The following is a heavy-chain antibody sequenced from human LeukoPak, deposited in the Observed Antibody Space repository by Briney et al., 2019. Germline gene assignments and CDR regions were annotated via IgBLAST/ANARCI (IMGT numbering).Heavy chain of an antibody. D-gene: IGHD3-22*01. CDR1: GLTFSSYG. CDR2: ISYDGSNK. Sequence: GGSLRLSCAASGLTFSSYGMHWVRQAPGKGLEWVAVISYDGSNKYYADSVKGRFTISRDNSKNTLYLQMNSLRAEDTAVYYCAKDLDDSSGYYYPGFDYWGQGTLVTVSS. V-gene: IGHV3-30*18. CDR3: AKDLDDSSGYYYPGFDY. J-gene: IGHJ4*02.